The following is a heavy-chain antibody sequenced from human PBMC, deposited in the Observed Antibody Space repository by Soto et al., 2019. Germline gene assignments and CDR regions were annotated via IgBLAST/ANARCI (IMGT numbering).Heavy chain of an antibody. J-gene: IGHJ4*01. Sequence: GGSLRLSCVASGFNFRTFGMNWVRQAPGKGLDWVSTISPSGGSTYYADSVKGRFTISRDNSKNTLYLEMNSLRVEDTALYYCAKGYDFWSGLYFFDDWGHGTLVTVSS. CDR2: ISPSGGST. D-gene: IGHD3-3*01. CDR3: AKGYDFWSGLYFFDD. CDR1: GFNFRTFG. V-gene: IGHV3-23*01.